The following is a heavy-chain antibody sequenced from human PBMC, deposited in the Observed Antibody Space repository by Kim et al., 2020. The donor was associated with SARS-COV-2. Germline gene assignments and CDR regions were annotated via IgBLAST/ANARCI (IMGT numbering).Heavy chain of an antibody. Sequence: TRYSPSCQGQVTISADKSISTAYLQWSSLKASDTAMYYCARPTSSGWFDPWGQGTLVTVSS. CDR2: T. CDR3: ARPTSSGWFDP. D-gene: IGHD3-10*01. V-gene: IGHV5-51*01. J-gene: IGHJ5*02.